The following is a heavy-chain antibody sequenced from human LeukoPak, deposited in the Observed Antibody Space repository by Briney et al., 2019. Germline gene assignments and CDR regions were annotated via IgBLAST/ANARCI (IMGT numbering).Heavy chain of an antibody. Sequence: ASVKVSCKVSGYTLTELSMHWVRQAPGKGLESMGRFDPEDGETIYAQKFQGRVTMTEDTSTNTAYMELSSLRSEDTAVYYCATQQLVRFVLRFQHWGQGTLVTVSS. V-gene: IGHV1-24*01. J-gene: IGHJ1*01. CDR1: GYTLTELS. D-gene: IGHD6-13*01. CDR3: ATQQLVRFVLRFQH. CDR2: FDPEDGET.